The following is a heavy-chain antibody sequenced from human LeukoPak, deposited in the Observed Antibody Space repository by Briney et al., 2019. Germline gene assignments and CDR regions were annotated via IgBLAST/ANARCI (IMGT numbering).Heavy chain of an antibody. CDR3: ARVDDISLFDY. J-gene: IGHJ4*02. V-gene: IGHV1-69*02. Sequence: SVKVSCKASGGTLSSYTISWVRQAPGQGLEWMGRMIPILGIANYAQKFQGRVTITADKSTSTAYMELSSLRSEDTAVYYCARVDDISLFDYWGQGTLVTVSS. CDR2: MIPILGIA. CDR1: GGTLSSYT. D-gene: IGHD3-9*01.